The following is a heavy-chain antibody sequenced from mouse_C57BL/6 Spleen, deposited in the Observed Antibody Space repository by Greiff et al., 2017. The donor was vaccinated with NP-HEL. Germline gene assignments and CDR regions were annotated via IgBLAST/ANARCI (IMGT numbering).Heavy chain of an antibody. D-gene: IGHD1-1*01. CDR3: ARSNLGGSSFFDY. V-gene: IGHV1-18*01. CDR2: INPNNGGT. CDR1: GYTFTDYN. J-gene: IGHJ2*01. Sequence: EVQLQQSGPELVKPGASVKIPCKASGYTFTDYNMDWVKQSHGKSLEWIGDINPNNGGTIYNQKFKGKATLTVDKSSSTAYMELRSLTSEDTAVYYCARSNLGGSSFFDYWGQGTTLTVSS.